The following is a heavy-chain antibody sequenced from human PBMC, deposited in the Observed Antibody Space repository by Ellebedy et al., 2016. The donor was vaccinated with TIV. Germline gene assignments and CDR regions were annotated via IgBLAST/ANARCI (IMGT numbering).Heavy chain of an antibody. Sequence: SETLSLTXTVSGGSVSSGSYYWSWIRQPPGKGLEWIGYIYYSGSTYYNPSLKSRVTISVDTSKNQFSLKLSSVTAADTAVYYCARDRVRGVTDYWGQGTLVTVSS. J-gene: IGHJ4*02. V-gene: IGHV4-31*03. D-gene: IGHD3-10*01. CDR1: GGSVSSGSYY. CDR3: ARDRVRGVTDY. CDR2: IYYSGST.